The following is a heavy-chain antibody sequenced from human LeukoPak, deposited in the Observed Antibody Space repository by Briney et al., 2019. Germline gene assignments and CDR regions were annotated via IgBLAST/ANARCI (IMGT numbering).Heavy chain of an antibody. CDR2: IIPIFGTA. V-gene: IGHV1-69*05. D-gene: IGHD1-26*01. CDR1: GGTFSSYA. CDR3: ARDENRGSYSFDY. J-gene: IGHJ4*02. Sequence: SVKVSCRASGGTFSSYAISWVRQAPGQGLEWMGGIIPIFGTANYAQKFQGRVTITTDESTSTAYMELSSLRSEDTAVYYCARDENRGSYSFDYWGQGTLVTVSS.